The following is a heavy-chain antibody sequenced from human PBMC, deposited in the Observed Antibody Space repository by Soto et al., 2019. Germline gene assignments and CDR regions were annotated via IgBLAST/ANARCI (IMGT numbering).Heavy chain of an antibody. D-gene: IGHD1-26*01. Sequence: TSETLSLTCAVSGYSIRSGYYWGWIRQPPGRGLEWIGSIYHSGSTYYNPSLKSRVTISVDTSKNQFSLKLSSVTAADTAVYYCARDLKSEGEENWFDPWGQGTLVTVSS. CDR2: IYHSGST. CDR1: GYSIRSGYY. V-gene: IGHV4-38-2*02. CDR3: ARDLKSEGEENWFDP. J-gene: IGHJ5*02.